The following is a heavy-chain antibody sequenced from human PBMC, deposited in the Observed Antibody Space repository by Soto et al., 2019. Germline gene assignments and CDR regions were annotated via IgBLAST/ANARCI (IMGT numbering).Heavy chain of an antibody. CDR1: GGAISIGDYY. Sequence: PSETVSLTCTVSGGAISIGDYYLSWIRQPPGKGLEWIGYIYYSGSTYYNPSLKSRVTISVDTSKNQFSLKLSSVTAADTAVYYCARGTMVTPNFDYWGQGTLVTVSS. J-gene: IGHJ4*02. CDR2: IYYSGST. D-gene: IGHD5-18*01. V-gene: IGHV4-30-4*01. CDR3: ARGTMVTPNFDY.